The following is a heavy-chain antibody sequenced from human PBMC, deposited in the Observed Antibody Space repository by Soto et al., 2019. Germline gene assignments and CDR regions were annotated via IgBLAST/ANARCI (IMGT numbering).Heavy chain of an antibody. CDR1: GGSISSSSYY. Sequence: PSETLSLTCTVSGGSISSSSYYWGWIRQPPGKGLEWIGSIYYSGSTNYNPSLKSRVTISVDTSKNQFSLKLSSVTAADTAVYYCARLQIAARPHYYYYGMDVWGQGTTVTVSS. V-gene: IGHV4-39*07. D-gene: IGHD6-6*01. CDR3: ARLQIAARPHYYYYGMDV. CDR2: IYYSGST. J-gene: IGHJ6*02.